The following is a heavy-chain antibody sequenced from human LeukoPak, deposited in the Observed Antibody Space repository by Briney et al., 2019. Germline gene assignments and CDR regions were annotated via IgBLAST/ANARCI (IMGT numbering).Heavy chain of an antibody. J-gene: IGHJ4*02. CDR2: IYYSGSS. Sequence: PSETLSLTCTVSGGSISSGSYYWGWIRQPPGKGLEWIGSIYYSGSSYYNPSLKSRVTISVHTSKNQFSLKLSSVTAADTAVYYCARHVDTATDYFDYWGQGTLVTVSS. CDR1: GGSISSGSYY. CDR3: ARHVDTATDYFDY. V-gene: IGHV4-39*01. D-gene: IGHD5-18*01.